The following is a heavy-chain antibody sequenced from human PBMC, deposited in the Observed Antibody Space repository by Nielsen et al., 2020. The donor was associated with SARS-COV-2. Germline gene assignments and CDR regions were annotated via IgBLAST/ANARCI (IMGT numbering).Heavy chain of an antibody. J-gene: IGHJ4*02. CDR1: GFTFSSYA. CDR2: ISGSGGST. V-gene: IGHV3-23*01. CDR3: AKGGTIETARPTFNFDY. Sequence: GESLKISCAASGFTFSSYAMSWVRQAPGKGLEWVSAISGSGGSTYYADSVKGRFTISRDNSKNTLYLQMNSLRAEDTAVYYCAKGGTIETARPTFNFDYWGQGTLVTVSS. D-gene: IGHD6-6*01.